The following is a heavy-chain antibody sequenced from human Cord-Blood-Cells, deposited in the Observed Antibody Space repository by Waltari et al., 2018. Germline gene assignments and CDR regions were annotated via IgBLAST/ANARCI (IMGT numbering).Heavy chain of an antibody. J-gene: IGHJ4*02. CDR3: ARGGVVAKFDY. CDR2: NNHSGST. Sequence: QVQLQQWGAGLLKPSETLSLTCAVYGGSFSGYYWSWIRQPPGKGLEWIGENNHSGSTNYNPSLKSRVTISVDTSKNQFSLKLSSVTAADTAVYYCARGGVVAKFDYWGQGTLVTVSS. CDR1: GGSFSGYY. V-gene: IGHV4-34*01. D-gene: IGHD2-15*01.